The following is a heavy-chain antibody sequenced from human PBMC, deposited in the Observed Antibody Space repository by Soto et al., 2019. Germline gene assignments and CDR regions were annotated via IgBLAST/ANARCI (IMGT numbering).Heavy chain of an antibody. CDR2: TSYDGNNK. D-gene: IGHD3-16*01. CDR3: ARWGTTGGFDH. V-gene: IGHV3-30*19. J-gene: IGHJ4*02. CDR1: GFMFKSYV. Sequence: QLQLVESGGGVVQPGTSLRLSCTASGFMFKSYVMHWVRQAPGKGLEWVALTSYDGNNKYYGDSVKGRFTDSRDNSKNTRHVQMDSLRPDDTALYYCARWGTTGGFDHWGQGTLVSVSS.